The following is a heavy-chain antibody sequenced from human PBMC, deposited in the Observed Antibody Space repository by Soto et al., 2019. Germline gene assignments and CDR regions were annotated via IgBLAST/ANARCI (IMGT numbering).Heavy chain of an antibody. J-gene: IGHJ4*02. D-gene: IGHD3-10*01. Sequence: EVQLVQSGAEVKKPGESLKISCKASGYSFTSYWIGWVRQMPGKGLEWMAIIFPSDSRTKYSPAFQGQVTISVDKSISTAYLQWGSLKASDRAMYYCARESYGSGDSWGQGTLVTVSS. CDR3: ARESYGSGDS. V-gene: IGHV5-51*03. CDR1: GYSFTSYW. CDR2: IFPSDSRT.